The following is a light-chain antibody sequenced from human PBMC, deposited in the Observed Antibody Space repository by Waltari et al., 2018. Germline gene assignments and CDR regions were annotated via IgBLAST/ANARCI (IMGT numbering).Light chain of an antibody. V-gene: IGLV4-69*01. Sequence: QLVLTQSPSASASLGASVKLTCTLSSGHSSNVIAWHQQQPEKGPRYLMKVNSDGSHSKGDDIPDRFSGSGSGAERYLTISSRQSEDEADYYCQTGGHGTWVFGGGTKLTVL. CDR3: QTGGHGTWV. CDR2: VNSDGSH. J-gene: IGLJ3*02. CDR1: SGHSSNV.